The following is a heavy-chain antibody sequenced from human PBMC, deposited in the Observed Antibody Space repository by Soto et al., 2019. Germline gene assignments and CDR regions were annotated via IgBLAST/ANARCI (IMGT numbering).Heavy chain of an antibody. J-gene: IGHJ5*01. CDR2: INHSGRV. V-gene: IGHV4-34*01. D-gene: IGHD3-22*01. CDR1: GGSFSGHS. Sequence: QVQLQQWGAGLLKPSETLSLTCAVYGGSFSGHSWTWIRQSPVKGLEWIGHINHSGRVNYSPSLTSRATISLDTSKKQFSLTLSAVTAADTAMYYCSTRAYDTNGYYRFYPWGQGTLVTVSS. CDR3: STRAYDTNGYYRFYP.